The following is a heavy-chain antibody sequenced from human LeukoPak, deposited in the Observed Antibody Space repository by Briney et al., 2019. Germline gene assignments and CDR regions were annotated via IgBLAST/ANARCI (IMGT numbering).Heavy chain of an antibody. J-gene: IGHJ4*02. Sequence: PSETLSLTCTVSGGSISSSSYYWGWLRPPPGKGLEWIGSIYYSRSTYYNPSLKSRVTISVDTYNTQFSQKPSSVTAASTAEYYCARHPTFDYWGQGTLITVSS. CDR2: IYYSRST. V-gene: IGHV4-39*01. CDR3: ARHPTFDY. CDR1: GGSISSSSYY.